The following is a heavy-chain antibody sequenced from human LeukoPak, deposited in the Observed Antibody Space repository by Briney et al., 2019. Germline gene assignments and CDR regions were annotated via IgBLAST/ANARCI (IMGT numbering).Heavy chain of an antibody. Sequence: PGGSLRLSCAASGFTFSSYWMSWVRQAPGKGLEWVANIKQDGSEKYYVDSVRGRFTTSRDNAKNSLYLQMNSLRAEDTAMYYCARDTLASSWYGYYYYMDVWGKGTTVTISS. J-gene: IGHJ6*03. V-gene: IGHV3-7*01. CDR2: IKQDGSEK. D-gene: IGHD6-13*01. CDR1: GFTFSSYW. CDR3: ARDTLASSWYGYYYYMDV.